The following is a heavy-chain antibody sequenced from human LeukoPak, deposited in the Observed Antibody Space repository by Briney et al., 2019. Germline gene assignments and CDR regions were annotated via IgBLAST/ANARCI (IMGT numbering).Heavy chain of an antibody. V-gene: IGHV1-18*01. CDR1: GYTFTSYG. Sequence: ASVKVSCKASGYTFTSYGISWVRQAPGQGLEWMGWISAYNGNTDYAQKLQGRVTMTTDTSTSTAYMELRSLRSDDTAVYYCARAVRVRRFYYHMDVWGKGTTVTVSS. D-gene: IGHD3-10*01. J-gene: IGHJ6*03. CDR2: ISAYNGNT. CDR3: ARAVRVRRFYYHMDV.